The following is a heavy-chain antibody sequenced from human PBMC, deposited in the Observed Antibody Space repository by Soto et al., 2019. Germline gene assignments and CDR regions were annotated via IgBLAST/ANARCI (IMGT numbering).Heavy chain of an antibody. Sequence: ASVKVSCKASGYTFTGYYMHWVRQAPGQGLEWMGWINPNSGGTNYAQKFQGWVTMTRDTSISTAYMELSRLRSDDTAVYYCARGFEYYYDSRGKRFQHWGQGTLVTVSS. CDR1: GYTFTGYY. V-gene: IGHV1-2*04. CDR3: ARGFEYYYDSRGKRFQH. D-gene: IGHD3-22*01. CDR2: INPNSGGT. J-gene: IGHJ1*01.